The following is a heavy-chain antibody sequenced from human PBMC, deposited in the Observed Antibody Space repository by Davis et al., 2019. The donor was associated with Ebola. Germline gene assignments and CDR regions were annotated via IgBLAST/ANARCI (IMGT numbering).Heavy chain of an antibody. J-gene: IGHJ6*02. D-gene: IGHD4-17*01. CDR2: ISSSGSTI. Sequence: GGSLRLSCAASGFTFSSYCMSWVRQAPGKGLEWVSYISSSGSTIYYADSVKGRFTISRDNAKNSLYLQMNSLSAEDTAVYYCARNTVTRYYYYGMDVWGQGTTVTVSS. V-gene: IGHV3-48*04. CDR3: ARNTVTRYYYYGMDV. CDR1: GFTFSSYC.